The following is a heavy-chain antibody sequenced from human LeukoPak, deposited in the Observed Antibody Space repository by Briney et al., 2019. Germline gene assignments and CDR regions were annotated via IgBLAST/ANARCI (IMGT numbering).Heavy chain of an antibody. V-gene: IGHV3-71*01. J-gene: IGHJ4*02. CDR3: TRFNADYDY. CDR2: IRQTVYGGTT. Sequence: GGSLRLSCAASGFTFSSYSMNWVRQAPGKGLETVGFIRQTVYGGTTEYAASVKGRFSISRDDSKNTVHLQMNSLRVEDTAVYYCTRFNADYDYWGQGTLVTVSS. D-gene: IGHD4-11*01. CDR1: GFTFSSYS.